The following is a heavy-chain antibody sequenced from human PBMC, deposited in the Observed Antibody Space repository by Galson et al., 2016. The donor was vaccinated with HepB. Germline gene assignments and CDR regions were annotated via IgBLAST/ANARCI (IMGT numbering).Heavy chain of an antibody. D-gene: IGHD2-8*02. CDR3: SRDTGPLELYYFGMDV. CDR1: GYSFSGYF. J-gene: IGHJ6*02. V-gene: IGHV1-2*02. Sequence: SLKVSCEASGYSFSGYFIHWLRQAPGQGLEWMGWINPNAGGTNSDQDFPGRVNMTRDTAISTAYMELSRLRSDDTAVKYCSRDTGPLELYYFGMDVWGQGTTVTVAS. CDR2: INPNAGGT.